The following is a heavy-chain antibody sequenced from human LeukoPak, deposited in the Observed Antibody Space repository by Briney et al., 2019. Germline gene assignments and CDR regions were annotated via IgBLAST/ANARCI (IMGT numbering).Heavy chain of an antibody. CDR1: GFTFSHAW. V-gene: IGHV3-15*01. Sequence: GGSLRLSCAASGFTFSHAWMSWVRQAPGKGLEWVGRIKSKIEGGTTEYAAPVKGRFTISRDDSKNTLYLQMNSLRAEDTAVYYCARLRYYGMDVWGQGTTVTVSS. J-gene: IGHJ6*02. CDR3: ARLRYYGMDV. D-gene: IGHD2-15*01. CDR2: IKSKIEGGTT.